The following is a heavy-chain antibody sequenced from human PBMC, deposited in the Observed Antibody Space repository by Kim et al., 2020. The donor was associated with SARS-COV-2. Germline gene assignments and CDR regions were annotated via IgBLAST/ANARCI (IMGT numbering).Heavy chain of an antibody. V-gene: IGHV3-53*01. D-gene: IGHD2-15*01. Sequence: GGSLRLSCAASGFTVSSNYMSWVRQAPGKGLEWVSVIYSGGSTYYADSVKGRFTISRDNSKNTLYLQMNSLRAEDTAVYYCARDQVAAATVLPALDYYYYGMDVWGQGTTVTVSS. CDR2: IYSGGST. CDR3: ARDQVAAATVLPALDYYYYGMDV. J-gene: IGHJ6*02. CDR1: GFTVSSNY.